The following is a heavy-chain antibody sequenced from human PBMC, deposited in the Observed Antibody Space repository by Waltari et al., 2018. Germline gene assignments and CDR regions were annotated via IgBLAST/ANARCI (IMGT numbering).Heavy chain of an antibody. V-gene: IGHV1-18*01. Sequence: QVQLVQSGAEVKKPGASVKVSCKASGYTFTSYGISWVRQAPGQGLAWMGWSSAYKGKNNHAQKLQGRVTMTTDTATSTAYMGLRSLRSDDTAVYDWARGKGLDLDYWGQGTLVTVSS. CDR2: SSAYKGKN. CDR1: GYTFTSYG. CDR3: ARGKGLDLDY. J-gene: IGHJ4*02.